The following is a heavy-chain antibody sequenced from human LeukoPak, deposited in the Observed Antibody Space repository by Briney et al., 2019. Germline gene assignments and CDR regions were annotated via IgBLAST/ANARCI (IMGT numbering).Heavy chain of an antibody. D-gene: IGHD6-19*01. J-gene: IGHJ4*02. CDR3: ARVYSSGWFDY. CDR1: GGSISSSRYY. CDR2: IYYSGST. V-gene: IGHV4-39*01. Sequence: PSETLSLTCTVSGGSISSSRYYWGWIRQPPGKGLEWIGSIYYSGSTYYNSSLKSRVTISVDTSKNQFSLKLSSVTAADTAVYYCARVYSSGWFDYWGQGTLVTVSS.